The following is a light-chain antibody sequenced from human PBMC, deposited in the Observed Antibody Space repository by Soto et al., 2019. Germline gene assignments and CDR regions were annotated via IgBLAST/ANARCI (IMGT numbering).Light chain of an antibody. V-gene: IGLV2-14*02. CDR3: FSFTTTSTHV. CDR1: GSALVNYNL. Sequence: QSVLTQPASVSGSPGQSITISCTGTGSALVNYNLVSWYQQPPGQAPRLVIYESTKRPSGVSDRFSGSKSGNTAYLTISGLQVEDEAEYFCFSFTTTSTHVFGTGTKLTVL. CDR2: EST. J-gene: IGLJ1*01.